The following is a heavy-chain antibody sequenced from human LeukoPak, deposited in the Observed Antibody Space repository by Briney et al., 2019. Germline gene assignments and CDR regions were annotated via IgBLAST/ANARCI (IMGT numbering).Heavy chain of an antibody. CDR3: ATGSVPYFDY. J-gene: IGHJ4*02. V-gene: IGHV4-34*01. CDR2: INHSGST. CDR1: GGSFSGYY. Sequence: PSETLSLTCAVYGGSFSGYYWSWIRQPPGKGLEWIGEINHSGSTNYNPSLKSRVTISVDTSKNQISLKVSSVTAADTAVYYCATGSVPYFDYWGQGTLVTVSS.